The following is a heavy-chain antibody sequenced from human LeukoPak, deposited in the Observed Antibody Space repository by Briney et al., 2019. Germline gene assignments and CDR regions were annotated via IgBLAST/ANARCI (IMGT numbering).Heavy chain of an antibody. CDR2: IYYSGST. Sequence: MASETLSLTCTVSGGPISSYYWSWIRQPPGKGLEWIGYIYYSGSTNYNPSLKSRVTISVDTSKNQFSLKLSSVTAADTAVYYCARVGYSSSGNYYNDRGAFDYWGQGTLVTVSS. D-gene: IGHD3-10*01. CDR3: ARVGYSSSGNYYNDRGAFDY. V-gene: IGHV4-59*01. J-gene: IGHJ4*02. CDR1: GGPISSYY.